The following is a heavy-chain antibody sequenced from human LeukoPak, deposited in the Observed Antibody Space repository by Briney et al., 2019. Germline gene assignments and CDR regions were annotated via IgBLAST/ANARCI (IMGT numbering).Heavy chain of an antibody. D-gene: IGHD4-11*01. J-gene: IGHJ4*02. V-gene: IGHV1-69*04. CDR2: IIPILGIA. CDR1: GGTFSSYA. Sequence: GASVKVSCKASGGTFSSYAISWVRQAPGQGLEWMGRIIPILGIANYAQKFQGRVTITVDKSTSTAYMELSSLRSEDTAVYYCASLTTVTRDFDYWGQGTLVTVSS. CDR3: ASLTTVTRDFDY.